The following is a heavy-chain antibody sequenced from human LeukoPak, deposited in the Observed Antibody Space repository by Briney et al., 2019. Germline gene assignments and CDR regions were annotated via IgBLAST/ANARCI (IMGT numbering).Heavy chain of an antibody. D-gene: IGHD6-19*01. CDR1: GGSFSGYY. Sequence: PSETLSLTCAVYGGSFSGYYWSWIRQPPGKGLEWIGEINHSGSTNYNPSLKSRVTISVDTSKNQFSLKLSSVTAADTAVYYCARVRAVAGTYYYGMDVWGQGTTVTVSS. CDR3: ARVRAVAGTYYYGMDV. CDR2: INHSGST. J-gene: IGHJ6*02. V-gene: IGHV4-34*01.